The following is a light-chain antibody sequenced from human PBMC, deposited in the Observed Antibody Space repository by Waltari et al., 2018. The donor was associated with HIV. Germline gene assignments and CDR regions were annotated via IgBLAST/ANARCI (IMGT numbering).Light chain of an antibody. CDR3: QYRSKWLI. CDR2: DVS. V-gene: IGKV3-11*01. Sequence: EIVLTQSPATLSLSPGESVTLPCRASQSGSWSLGWYQQKSVQAPRLLIYDVSNRATGIPARFSGSGSGKDFALTSSSLEHEDVAVYYCQYRSKWLIFGGGTKVEIK. J-gene: IGKJ4*01. CDR1: QSGSWS.